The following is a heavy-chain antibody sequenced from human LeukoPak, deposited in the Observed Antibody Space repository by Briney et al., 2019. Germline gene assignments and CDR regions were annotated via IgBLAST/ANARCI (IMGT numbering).Heavy chain of an antibody. Sequence: GASVKVSCKASGGTFSSYAISWVRQAPGQGLEWMGSIIPILGIANYAQKFQGRVTITTDESTSTAYMELSSLRSEDTAVYYCALTVVVPAAIHPEGYYYYMDVWGKGTTVTVSS. CDR3: ALTVVVPAAIHPEGYYYYMDV. J-gene: IGHJ6*03. CDR2: IIPILGIA. D-gene: IGHD2-2*02. CDR1: GGTFSSYA. V-gene: IGHV1-69*04.